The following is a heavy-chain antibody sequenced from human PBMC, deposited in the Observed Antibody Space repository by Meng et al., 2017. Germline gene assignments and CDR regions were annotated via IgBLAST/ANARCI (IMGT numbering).Heavy chain of an antibody. CDR3: ARGPPYYYDSSVYYSTRHKNTHDY. J-gene: IGHJ4*02. V-gene: IGHV3-30*01. D-gene: IGHD3-22*01. CDR2: ISYDGSNK. Sequence: GESLKISCAASGFTFSSYAMHWVRQAPGKGLEWVAVISYDGSNKYYADSVKGRFTISRDNSKNTLYLQMNSLRAEDTAVYYCARGPPYYYDSSVYYSTRHKNTHDYWGQGTLVTVSS. CDR1: GFTFSSYA.